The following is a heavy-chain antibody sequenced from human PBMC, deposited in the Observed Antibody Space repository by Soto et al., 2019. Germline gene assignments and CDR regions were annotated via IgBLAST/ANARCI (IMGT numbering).Heavy chain of an antibody. D-gene: IGHD3-22*01. Sequence: GASVKVSCKASGYTFTGYYMHWVRQAPGQGLEWMGWINPNSGGTSYAQKFQGRVTMTRDTSISTAYMELSRLRSDDTAVYYCARDPLYASSGYYYLFDYWGQGTLVTVSS. V-gene: IGHV1-2*02. J-gene: IGHJ4*02. CDR3: ARDPLYASSGYYYLFDY. CDR2: INPNSGGT. CDR1: GYTFTGYY.